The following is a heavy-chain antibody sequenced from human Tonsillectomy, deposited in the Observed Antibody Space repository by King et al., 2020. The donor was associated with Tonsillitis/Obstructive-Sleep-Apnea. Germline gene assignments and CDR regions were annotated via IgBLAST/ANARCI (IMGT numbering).Heavy chain of an antibody. CDR2: IDPSDSYT. CDR1: GYSFTSYW. J-gene: IGHJ5*02. D-gene: IGHD2-2*01. Sequence: VQLVESGAEVKKPGESLRISCTGSGYSFTSYWISWVRQMPGKGLEWMGRIDPSDSYTNYSPSFQGHVTISADKSISTAYLQWSSLKASDTAMYYCARLGYCSSTSCENWFDPWGQGTLVTVSS. V-gene: IGHV5-10-1*03. CDR3: ARLGYCSSTSCENWFDP.